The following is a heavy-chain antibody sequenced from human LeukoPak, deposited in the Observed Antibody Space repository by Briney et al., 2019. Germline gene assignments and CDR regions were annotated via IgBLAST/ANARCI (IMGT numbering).Heavy chain of an antibody. CDR3: AKEAVLNWFDP. J-gene: IGHJ5*02. CDR2: ISYDGSNK. Sequence: GGSLRLSCAASGFTFSSYGMHWVRQAPGKGLEWVAVISYDGSNKYYADSVKGRFTIFRDNSKNTLYLQMNSLRAEDTAVYYCAKEAVLNWFDPWGQGTLVTVSS. CDR1: GFTFSSYG. V-gene: IGHV3-30*18. D-gene: IGHD6-19*01.